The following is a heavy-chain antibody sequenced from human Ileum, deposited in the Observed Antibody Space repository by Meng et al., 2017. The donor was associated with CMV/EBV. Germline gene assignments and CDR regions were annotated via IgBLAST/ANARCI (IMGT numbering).Heavy chain of an antibody. CDR3: ARERDNCTSTKCYTWWFDP. J-gene: IGHJ5*02. D-gene: IGHD2-2*02. Sequence: FTTYYMHWVRQAPGKGLEWMGIIIPSGGSTSYAQKFQGRVTMTRDMSTSTFYMELSSLRSEDTAVYYCARERDNCTSTKCYTWWFDPWGQGTLVTVSS. CDR2: IIPSGGST. V-gene: IGHV1-46*01. CDR1: FTTYY.